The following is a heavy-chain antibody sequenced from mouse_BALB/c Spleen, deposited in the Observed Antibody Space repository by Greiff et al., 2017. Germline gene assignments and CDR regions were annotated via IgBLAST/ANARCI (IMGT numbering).Heavy chain of an antibody. CDR2: ISSGGGST. CDR1: GFAFSSYD. J-gene: IGHJ2*01. V-gene: IGHV5-12-1*01. CDR3: ARHGYYFDY. Sequence: EVQLQQSGGGLVKPGGSLKLSCAASGFAFSSYDMSWVRQTPEKRLEWVAYISSGGGSTYYPDTVKGRFTISRDNAKNTLYLQMSSLKSEDTAMYYCARHGYYFDYWGQGTTLTVSS.